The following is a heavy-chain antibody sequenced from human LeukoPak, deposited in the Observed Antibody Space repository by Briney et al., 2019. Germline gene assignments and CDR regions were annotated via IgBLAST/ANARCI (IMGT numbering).Heavy chain of an antibody. CDR3: AKGDAWLRFGE. CDR1: GFTFSNYA. D-gene: IGHD3-10*01. J-gene: IGHJ4*02. Sequence: GGSLRLSCAASGFTFSNYAMSWVRQAPGRGPEWVSAISSSGDRTYYADSVKGRFTISRDNSKNTLYLEVISLTAEDTAVYYCAKGDAWLRFGEWSQGTLVTVSS. V-gene: IGHV3-23*01. CDR2: ISSSGDRT.